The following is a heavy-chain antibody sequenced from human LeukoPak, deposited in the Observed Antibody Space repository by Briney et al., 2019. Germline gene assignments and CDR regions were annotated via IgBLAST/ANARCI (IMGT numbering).Heavy chain of an antibody. CDR1: GFTFSSSG. CDR2: TRPDGIGG. J-gene: IGHJ4*02. Sequence: GGSLRLSCAASGFTFSSSGMHWVRQAPGKGLEWVAYTRPDGIGGYYGDSVRGRFTISRDNSKNAVYLQMNSLRTEDTAVYYCAKGRTLSDFWGQGSLVTVSS. D-gene: IGHD2/OR15-2a*01. CDR3: AKGRTLSDF. V-gene: IGHV3-30*02.